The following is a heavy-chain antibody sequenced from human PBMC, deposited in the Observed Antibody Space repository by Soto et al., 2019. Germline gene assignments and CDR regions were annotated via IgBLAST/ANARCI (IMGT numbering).Heavy chain of an antibody. CDR1: GYTFTSYA. D-gene: IGHD6-13*01. Sequence: ASVKVSCKASGYTFTSYAIDWVRQAPGQRLEWMGWINAGNGNTKYSQKFQGRVTITRDTSASTAYMELSSLRSEDTAVYYCARDQSSSSWGYYYYYGMDVWGQGTTVTVSS. J-gene: IGHJ6*02. CDR2: INAGNGNT. CDR3: ARDQSSSSWGYYYYYGMDV. V-gene: IGHV1-3*01.